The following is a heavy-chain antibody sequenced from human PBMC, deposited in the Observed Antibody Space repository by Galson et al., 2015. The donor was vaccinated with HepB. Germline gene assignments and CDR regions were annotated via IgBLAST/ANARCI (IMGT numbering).Heavy chain of an antibody. D-gene: IGHD6-19*01. J-gene: IGHJ2*01. CDR3: ARTPERIAVAATEDWYFGL. CDR1: GYTFTSYA. Sequence: SVKVSCKASGYTFTSYAMHWVRQAPGQRLEWMGWINAGNGNTKYSQKFQGRVTITRDTSASTAYMELSSLRSEDKAVYYCARTPERIAVAATEDWYFGLWGRGTLVTVSS. CDR2: INAGNGNT. V-gene: IGHV1-3*01.